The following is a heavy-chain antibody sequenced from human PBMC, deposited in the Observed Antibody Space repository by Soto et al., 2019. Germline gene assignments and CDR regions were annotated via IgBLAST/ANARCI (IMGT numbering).Heavy chain of an antibody. D-gene: IGHD2-21*02. J-gene: IGHJ5*02. CDR3: GRAPHDCTDCFDP. CDR1: GGSLSSGAYY. Sequence: SETLSLTCTVSGGSLSSGAYYWSLIRQHPEKGLEWIGYIHYSGSTYYNPSLESRVTLSVDTSRKLFSLKMSSATAADTADYHRGRAPHDCTDCFDPWGQGTLVTVSS. CDR2: IHYSGST. V-gene: IGHV4-31*03.